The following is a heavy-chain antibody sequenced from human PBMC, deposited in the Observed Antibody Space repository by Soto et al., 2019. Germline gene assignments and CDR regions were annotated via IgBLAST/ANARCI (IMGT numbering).Heavy chain of an antibody. V-gene: IGHV1-69*02. CDR2: IIPILGIA. Sequence: SVKVSCKASGGTFSSYTISWVRQAPGQGLEWMGRIIPILGIANYAQKFQGRVTITADKSTSTAYMELSSLRSEDTAVYYCARVEEVAGTSYYYYYMDVWGKGTTVTVSS. CDR3: ARVEEVAGTSYYYYYMDV. J-gene: IGHJ6*03. CDR1: GGTFSSYT. D-gene: IGHD6-19*01.